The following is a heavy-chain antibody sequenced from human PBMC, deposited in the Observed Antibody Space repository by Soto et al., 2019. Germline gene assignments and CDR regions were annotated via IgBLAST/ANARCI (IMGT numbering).Heavy chain of an antibody. D-gene: IGHD2-2*01. CDR2: ISAYNGNT. Sequence: ASVKVSCTASGYTFTSYGISWARQAPGQGIEWMGWISAYNGNTNYAQELQGRVTMTTDTSTSTAYMELRSLRSDDTAVYYCARTLGYCTSTSCPYYYYYYMDVWGKGTTVTVSS. V-gene: IGHV1-18*01. J-gene: IGHJ6*03. CDR1: GYTFTSYG. CDR3: ARTLGYCTSTSCPYYYYYYMDV.